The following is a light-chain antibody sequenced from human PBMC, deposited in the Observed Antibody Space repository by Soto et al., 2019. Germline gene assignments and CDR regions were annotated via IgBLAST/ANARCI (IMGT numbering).Light chain of an antibody. CDR1: NSNIGSNP. CDR2: ANN. J-gene: IGLJ2*01. Sequence: SVLTQSPSASGTPGQRVTISCSGSNSNIGSNPVNWYQQLPGMAPKLLISANNQRPSGVPDRFSGSKSGTSASLAISGLQSEDEADYYCATWDGSLNAVVFGGGTKLTVL. CDR3: ATWDGSLNAVV. V-gene: IGLV1-44*01.